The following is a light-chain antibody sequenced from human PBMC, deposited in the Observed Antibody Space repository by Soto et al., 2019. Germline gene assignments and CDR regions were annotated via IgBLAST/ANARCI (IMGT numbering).Light chain of an antibody. V-gene: IGKV3-11*01. CDR2: DAS. CDR3: QQYNNWPRT. CDR1: QSISSY. J-gene: IGKJ1*01. Sequence: EIVLTQSPATLSLSPGERATLSCRASQSISSYLAWYQQRPGQAPRLLIFDASNRATGIPARFSGSGSGTDFTLTISSLEPEDFAVYYCQQYNNWPRTFGRGTKVELK.